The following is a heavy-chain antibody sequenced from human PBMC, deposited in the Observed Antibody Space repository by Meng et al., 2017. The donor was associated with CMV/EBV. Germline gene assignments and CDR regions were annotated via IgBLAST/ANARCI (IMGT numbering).Heavy chain of an antibody. CDR2: IYYSGST. CDR3: ARDKVSYGDYGYYYGMDV. V-gene: IGHV4-61*01. CDR1: GGSVSSGSYY. J-gene: IGHJ6*02. D-gene: IGHD4-17*01. Sequence: GSLRLSCTVSGGSVSSGSYYWSWIRQPPGKGLEWIGYIYYSGSTNYNPSLKGRVTISVDTSKNQFSLKLSSVTAADTAVYYCARDKVSYGDYGYYYGMDVWGQGTTVTVSS.